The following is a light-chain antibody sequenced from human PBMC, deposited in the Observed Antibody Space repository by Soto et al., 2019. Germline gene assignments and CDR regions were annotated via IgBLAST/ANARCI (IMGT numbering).Light chain of an antibody. CDR3: LQYHNYPRT. CDR1: QDIRNH. CDR2: AAS. Sequence: AIQMTQSPSSLSASVGDTVTITCRASQDIRNHLGWYQQKPGKPPKLLIHAASSLQSGVPSRFSGSGSGTVFTLTISSLQPADFVTYYCLQYHNYPRTFGQGTKVEIK. V-gene: IGKV1-6*01. J-gene: IGKJ1*01.